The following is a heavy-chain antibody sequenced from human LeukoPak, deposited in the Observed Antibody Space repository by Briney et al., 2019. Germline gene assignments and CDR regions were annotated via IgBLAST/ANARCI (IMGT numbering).Heavy chain of an antibody. D-gene: IGHD7-27*01. Sequence: SETLSLTCTVSGGFITAYYWSWIRQPPGKELEWIGYVYYNPSLRSRVTISLDMSKHQFSLNLTSVTAADTAVYYCASNTGTVFDYWGQGALVTVSS. J-gene: IGHJ4*02. CDR1: GGFITAYY. V-gene: IGHV4-59*01. CDR3: ASNTGTVFDY. CDR2: VY.